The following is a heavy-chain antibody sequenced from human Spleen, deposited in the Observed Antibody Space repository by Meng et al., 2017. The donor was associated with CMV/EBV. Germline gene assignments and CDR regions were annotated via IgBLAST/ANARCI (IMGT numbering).Heavy chain of an antibody. J-gene: IGHJ5*02. V-gene: IGHV3-30-3*02. D-gene: IGHD2-2*01. Sequence: GGSLRLSCAASGFPFRTYAMHWVRQAPGKGREWVAVISSDGNFQHYADSLKGRFTISRDNSKNTLYLQMNSLRAEDTAFYYCAKDFVKYQLRNYFDPWGQGTLVTVSS. CDR1: GFPFRTYA. CDR2: ISSDGNFQ. CDR3: AKDFVKYQLRNYFDP.